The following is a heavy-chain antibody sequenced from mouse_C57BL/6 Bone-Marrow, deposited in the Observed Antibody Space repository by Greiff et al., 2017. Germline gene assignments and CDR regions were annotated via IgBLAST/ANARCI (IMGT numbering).Heavy chain of an antibody. CDR2: IDPENGDT. Sequence: EVQLQQSGAELVRLGASVKLSCTASGFNIKDDYMHWVKQRPEQGLEWIGWIDPENGDTEYASKFQGKATITADTSSNTAYLQLSSLTSEDTAVYYCTTGYGLFAYWGQGTLVTVSA. V-gene: IGHV14-4*01. D-gene: IGHD1-1*02. J-gene: IGHJ3*01. CDR3: TTGYGLFAY. CDR1: GFNIKDDY.